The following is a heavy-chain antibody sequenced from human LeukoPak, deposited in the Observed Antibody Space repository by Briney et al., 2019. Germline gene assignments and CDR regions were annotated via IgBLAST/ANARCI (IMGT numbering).Heavy chain of an antibody. CDR3: AKFLPTHIVVANYYFDY. V-gene: IGHV3-23*01. J-gene: IGHJ4*02. CDR2: ISGSGGST. Sequence: GGSLRLSCAASGFTFSSYAMSWVRQAPVKGLEWVSAISGSGGSTYYADSVKGRFTISRDNSKNTLYLQMNSLRAEDTAVYYCAKFLPTHIVVANYYFDYWGQGTLVTVSS. D-gene: IGHD2-21*01. CDR1: GFTFSSYA.